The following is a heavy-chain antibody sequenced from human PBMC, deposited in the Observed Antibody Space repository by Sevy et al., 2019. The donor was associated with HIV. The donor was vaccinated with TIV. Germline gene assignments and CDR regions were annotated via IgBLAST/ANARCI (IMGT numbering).Heavy chain of an antibody. Sequence: SETLSLTCTVSGDSISSGDYYWSWIRQPPGKGLEWIGYIYYSGSTYYNPSLKSRVTISVDTSKNQFSLKLSSVTAADTAVYYCARGSKDFWSGYYKIPRRASNWFDPWGQGTLVTVSS. V-gene: IGHV4-30-4*01. D-gene: IGHD3-3*01. CDR2: IYYSGST. CDR3: ARGSKDFWSGYYKIPRRASNWFDP. J-gene: IGHJ5*02. CDR1: GDSISSGDYY.